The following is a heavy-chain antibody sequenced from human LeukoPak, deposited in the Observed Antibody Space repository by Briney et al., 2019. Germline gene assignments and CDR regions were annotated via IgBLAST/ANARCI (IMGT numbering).Heavy chain of an antibody. CDR2: ISYDGSNK. CDR1: GFTFSSYA. D-gene: IGHD5-24*01. J-gene: IGHJ6*02. Sequence: GGSPTLSCAASGFTFSSYAMHWVRQAPGKGLEWVAVISYDGSNKYYADSVKGRFTISRDNSKNTLYLQMNSLRAEDTAVYYCARDFRRAPGYYYGMDVWGQGTTVTVSS. V-gene: IGHV3-30*04. CDR3: ARDFRRAPGYYYGMDV.